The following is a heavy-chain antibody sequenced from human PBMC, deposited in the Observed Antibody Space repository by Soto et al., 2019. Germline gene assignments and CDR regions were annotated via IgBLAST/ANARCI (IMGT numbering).Heavy chain of an antibody. Sequence: ASVKVSCKASGYTFTGYYMHWVRQAPGQGLEWMGWINPNSGGTNYAQKFQGRVTMTRDTSISTAYMELSRLRSDDTAVYYCARMVVRGPPTGHTWFDPWGQGTLVTVSS. CDR2: INPNSGGT. CDR1: GYTFTGYY. V-gene: IGHV1-2*02. CDR3: ARMVVRGPPTGHTWFDP. D-gene: IGHD3-10*01. J-gene: IGHJ5*02.